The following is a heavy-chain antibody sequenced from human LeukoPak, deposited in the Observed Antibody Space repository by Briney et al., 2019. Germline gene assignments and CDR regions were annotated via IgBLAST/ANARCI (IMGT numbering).Heavy chain of an antibody. CDR1: GYSISSGYY. D-gene: IGHD2-15*01. J-gene: IGHJ4*02. V-gene: IGHV4-38-2*01. Sequence: SETLSLNCAVSGYSISSGYYWGWIRQPPGKGLEWIGSIYHSGSTYYNPSLKSRVTISVDTSKCQFSLKLSSVTAADTAVYYCALCDGGYWGQGTLVTVSS. CDR2: IYHSGST. CDR3: ALCDGGY.